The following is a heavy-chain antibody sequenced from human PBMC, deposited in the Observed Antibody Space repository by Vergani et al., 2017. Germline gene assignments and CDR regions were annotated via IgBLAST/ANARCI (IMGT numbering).Heavy chain of an antibody. D-gene: IGHD4-17*01. CDR3: ARVGDYVRYFDL. CDR2: IGTAGDT. V-gene: IGHV3-13*01. J-gene: IGHJ2*01. Sequence: EVQLVESGGGLVQPGGSLRLSCAASGFTFSSYDMHWVRQATGKGLEWVSAIGTAGDTYYPGSVKGRFTISRENAKNSLYLQMNSLRAGDTAVYYCARVGDYVRYFDLWGRGTLVTVSS. CDR1: GFTFSSYD.